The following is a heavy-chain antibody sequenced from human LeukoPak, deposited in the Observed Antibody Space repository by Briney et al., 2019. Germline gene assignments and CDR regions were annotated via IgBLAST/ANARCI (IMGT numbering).Heavy chain of an antibody. CDR3: ATDYGDYSYAFDI. V-gene: IGHV4-59*01. Sequence: PSETLSLTCTVPGGSISTYYWSWIRQPPGKGLEWIGYIYHSGSTKYNPSLKSRVTISVDTSKNQFSLKLSSVTAADTAVYYCATDYGDYSYAFDIWGQGTMVTVSS. CDR2: IYHSGST. CDR1: GGSISTYY. J-gene: IGHJ3*02. D-gene: IGHD4-17*01.